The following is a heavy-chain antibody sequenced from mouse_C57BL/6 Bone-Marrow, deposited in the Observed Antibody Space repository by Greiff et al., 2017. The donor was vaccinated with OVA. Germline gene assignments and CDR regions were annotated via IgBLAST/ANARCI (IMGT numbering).Heavy chain of an antibody. CDR2: ISYSGST. CDR1: GYSITSGYD. Sequence: ESGPGMVKPSQSLSLTCTVTGYSITSGYDWHWIRHFPGNKLEWMGYISYSGSTNYNPSLKSRISITHDTSKNHFFLKLNSVTTEDTATYYCARADSPYAMDYWGQGTSVTVSS. V-gene: IGHV3-1*01. CDR3: ARADSPYAMDY. J-gene: IGHJ4*01. D-gene: IGHD6-1*01.